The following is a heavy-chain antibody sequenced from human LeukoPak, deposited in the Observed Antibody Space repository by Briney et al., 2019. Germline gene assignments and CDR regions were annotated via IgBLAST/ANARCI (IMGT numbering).Heavy chain of an antibody. Sequence: GGSLRLSCAASGFTFDDYGMSWVRQAPGKGLEWVSGINWNGGSTGYADSVKGRFTISRDNAKNSLYLQMNSLRAEDTALYYCARDSYYYDSNGLYFDYWGQGTLVTVSS. CDR2: INWNGGST. J-gene: IGHJ4*02. D-gene: IGHD3-22*01. CDR1: GFTFDDYG. CDR3: ARDSYYYDSNGLYFDY. V-gene: IGHV3-20*04.